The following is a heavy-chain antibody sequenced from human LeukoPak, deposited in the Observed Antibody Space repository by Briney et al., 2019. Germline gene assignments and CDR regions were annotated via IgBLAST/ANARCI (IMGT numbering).Heavy chain of an antibody. CDR3: ARDLAVDYYDSSGYFDY. CDR2: IYYSGST. CDR1: GGSISSSSYY. V-gene: IGHV4-39*07. D-gene: IGHD3-22*01. Sequence: SETLSLTCTVSGGSISSSSYYWGWIRQPPGKGLEWIGSIYYSGSTYYNPSLKSRVTISVDTSKNQFSLKLCSVTAADTAVYYCARDLAVDYYDSSGYFDYWGQGTLVTVSP. J-gene: IGHJ4*02.